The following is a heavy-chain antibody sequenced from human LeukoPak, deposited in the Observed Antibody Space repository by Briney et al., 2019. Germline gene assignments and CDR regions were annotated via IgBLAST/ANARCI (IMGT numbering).Heavy chain of an antibody. Sequence: PSETLSLTCTVSGGSISSGGYYWSLIRQPPGKGLEWIGEINHSGSINYNPSLKSRVTISIDTSKNQFSLKLNSVTAADTALYYCARGSRVAVSGSRPFDPWGQGTLVTVSS. CDR3: ARGSRVAVSGSRPFDP. J-gene: IGHJ5*02. CDR2: INHSGSI. V-gene: IGHV4-39*07. D-gene: IGHD6-13*01. CDR1: GGSISSGGYY.